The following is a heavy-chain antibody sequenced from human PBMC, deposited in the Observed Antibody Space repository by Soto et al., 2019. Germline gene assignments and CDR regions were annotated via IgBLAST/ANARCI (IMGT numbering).Heavy chain of an antibody. Sequence: QVQLVQSGDEVRKPGSSVKVSCKASGYIFVNYGIAWVRQDPGQGLEWMGWIRPYSGNTHYASKVQGRLTMTTDTSTSTAYMDLGSLTSDDTAVYYCAMVDNYVTPTPQDVWGQGTTVTVSS. V-gene: IGHV1-18*01. D-gene: IGHD3-16*01. CDR3: AMVDNYVTPTPQDV. CDR1: GYIFVNYG. J-gene: IGHJ6*02. CDR2: IRPYSGNT.